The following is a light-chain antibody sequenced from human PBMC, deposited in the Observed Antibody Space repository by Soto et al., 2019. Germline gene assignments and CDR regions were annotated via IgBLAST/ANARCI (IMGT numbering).Light chain of an antibody. Sequence: DIQMTQCPSTLSGSVGDRVTITCLASQTISSWLAWYQQKPGKAPKLLIYKASTLESGVPSRFSGSGSGTEFTLTISSLQPDDFATYYCQHYDAYSTWTFGQGTKVDIK. CDR1: QTISSW. J-gene: IGKJ1*01. CDR2: KAS. CDR3: QHYDAYSTWT. V-gene: IGKV1-5*03.